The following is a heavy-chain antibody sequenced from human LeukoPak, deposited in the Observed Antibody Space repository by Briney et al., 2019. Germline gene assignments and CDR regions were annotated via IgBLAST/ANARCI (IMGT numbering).Heavy chain of an antibody. CDR2: IYYSGRT. Sequence: SETLSLTGSVSVGSISSYYWNWIRQTPGKGLEWIGYIYYSGRTNYNPSLKSRVTISVDTSKNQFSLTLSSVTTADTAVYYCARGQKYRNGYTVTELGSGYFAYWGQGTLVTVSS. CDR3: ARGQKYRNGYTVTELGSGYFAY. V-gene: IGHV4-59*01. J-gene: IGHJ4*02. D-gene: IGHD5-18*01. CDR1: VGSISSYY.